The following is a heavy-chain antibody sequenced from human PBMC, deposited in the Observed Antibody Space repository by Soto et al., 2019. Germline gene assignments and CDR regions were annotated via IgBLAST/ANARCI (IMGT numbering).Heavy chain of an antibody. J-gene: IGHJ6*03. Sequence: SETLSLTCTVSGGSISSYYWSWIRQPPGKGLEWIGYIYYSGSTNYNPSLKSRVTISVDTSKNQFSLKLSSVTAADTAVYYCARAPAAILGATYYYYYYMDVWGKGTTVTV. CDR3: ARAPAAILGATYYYYYYMDV. CDR2: IYYSGST. V-gene: IGHV4-59*01. D-gene: IGHD2-2*01. CDR1: GGSISSYY.